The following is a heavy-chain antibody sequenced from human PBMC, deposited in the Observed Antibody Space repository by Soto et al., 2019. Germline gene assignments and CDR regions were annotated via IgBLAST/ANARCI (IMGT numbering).Heavy chain of an antibody. Sequence: QTGGSLRLSCLASGFRFDDYAIHWVRQAPGKGLEWVSGIDWNRATIGYADSVKGRFTLSRDNARNSVLLQMNSLRPEDTALYYCVKDVGSRHYDFTNFDAWGRGTLVTVSS. D-gene: IGHD3-3*01. CDR2: IDWNRATI. CDR1: GFRFDDYA. V-gene: IGHV3-9*01. J-gene: IGHJ4*02. CDR3: VKDVGSRHYDFTNFDA.